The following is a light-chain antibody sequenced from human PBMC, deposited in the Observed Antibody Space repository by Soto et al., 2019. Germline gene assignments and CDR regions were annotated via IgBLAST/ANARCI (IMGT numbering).Light chain of an antibody. V-gene: IGLV2-23*02. Sequence: QSALTQPASVSGSPGQPITISCTGTSSDVGSYNLVSWYQQHPGKAPKLMIYEVSKRPSGVSNRFSDSKSGNTASLTISGLQAEDEADYYCCSYAGSSTFYVFGTGTKLTVL. CDR1: SSDVGSYNL. CDR3: CSYAGSSTFYV. CDR2: EVS. J-gene: IGLJ1*01.